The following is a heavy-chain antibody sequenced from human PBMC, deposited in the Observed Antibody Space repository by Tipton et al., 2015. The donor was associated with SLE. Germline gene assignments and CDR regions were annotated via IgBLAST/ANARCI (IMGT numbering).Heavy chain of an antibody. D-gene: IGHD3-10*01. CDR1: GGSFSGYY. CDR2: IYYSGST. CDR3: ARDRQPRGYYYYGMDV. J-gene: IGHJ6*02. Sequence: TLSLTCAVYGGSFSGYYWSWIRQPPGKGLEWIGSIYYSGSTYYNPSLKSRVTISVDTSKNQFSLKLSSVTAADTAVYYCARDRQPRGYYYYGMDVWGQGTTVTVSS. V-gene: IGHV4-34*01.